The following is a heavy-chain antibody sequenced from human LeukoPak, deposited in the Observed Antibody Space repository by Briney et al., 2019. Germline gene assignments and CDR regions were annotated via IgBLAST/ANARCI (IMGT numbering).Heavy chain of an antibody. J-gene: IGHJ4*02. Sequence: ASVKVSFKASGYTFTSCDINWVRQAAGQGLEWMGWMNPNSGNTGYAQKFQGRVTMTRNTSISTAYMELSSLRSEDTAVYHCAREGRAVADLDYWGQGTLVTVSS. V-gene: IGHV1-8*01. CDR2: MNPNSGNT. CDR1: GYTFTSCD. D-gene: IGHD6-19*01. CDR3: AREGRAVADLDY.